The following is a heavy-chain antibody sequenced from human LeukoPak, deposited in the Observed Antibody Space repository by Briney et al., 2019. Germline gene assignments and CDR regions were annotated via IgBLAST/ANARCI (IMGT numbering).Heavy chain of an antibody. J-gene: IGHJ3*02. CDR1: GYTFISYY. Sequence: ASVKVSCKASGYTFISYYMHWVRQAPGQGLEWMGIINPGGDNTDYAQNFQGRVTMTRDTSTSTVYMGLSSLRSEDTAVYYCARIRDGYNDAYDIWGQGTMVTVSS. CDR2: INPGGDNT. CDR3: ARIRDGYNDAYDI. V-gene: IGHV1-46*01. D-gene: IGHD5-24*01.